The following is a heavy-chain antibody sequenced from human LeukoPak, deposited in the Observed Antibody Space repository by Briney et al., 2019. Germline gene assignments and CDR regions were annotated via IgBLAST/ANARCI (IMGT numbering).Heavy chain of an antibody. V-gene: IGHV4-59*01. CDR3: ARGNAPFDI. J-gene: IGHJ3*02. D-gene: IGHD2-2*01. CDR1: GGSISRYY. CDR2: IYYSGST. Sequence: PPQTLSLTCTVSGGSISRYYWSWIRQPPGKGLEWIGYIYYSGSTYYNPSFRSRVTISVDTSKNQFSLKLTSVTAADTAVYYCARGNAPFDIWGQGTMVTVSS.